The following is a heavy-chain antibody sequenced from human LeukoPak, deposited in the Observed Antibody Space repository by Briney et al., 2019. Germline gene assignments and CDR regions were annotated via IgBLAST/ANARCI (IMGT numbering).Heavy chain of an antibody. J-gene: IGHJ4*02. D-gene: IGHD6-13*01. CDR1: GGSISSYY. CDR2: IYYSGST. Sequence: PSETLSLTCTVSGGSISSYYWSWIRQPPGKGLEWIGYIYYSGSTNYNPSLKSRVTISVDTSKNQFSLKLSSVTAADTAVYYCARGNVAAAGAVDCWGQGTLSPSPQ. V-gene: IGHV4-59*01. CDR3: ARGNVAAAGAVDC.